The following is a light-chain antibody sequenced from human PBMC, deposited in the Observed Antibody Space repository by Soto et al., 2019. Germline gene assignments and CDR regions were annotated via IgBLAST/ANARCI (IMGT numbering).Light chain of an antibody. CDR2: DAS. CDR3: QQYASSPPWT. V-gene: IGKV1-5*01. Sequence: DIHMTQFTSTLSGYVGDRVTITCRASKTSSSWLAWYQQMPGKAPKLVIYDASSLHSGVPPRFSGNGSGTKFSLTISRLEHEDFAVYYYQQYASSPPWTFIQGTKVYIK. CDR1: KTSSSW. J-gene: IGKJ1*01.